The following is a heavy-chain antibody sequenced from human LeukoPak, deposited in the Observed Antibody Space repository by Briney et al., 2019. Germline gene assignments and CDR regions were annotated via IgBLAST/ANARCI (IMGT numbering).Heavy chain of an antibody. J-gene: IGHJ6*03. CDR1: GLTFSRCG. Sequence: GGSLRLSCAASGLTFSRCGMHWVRQAPGKGLEWVAFIRSDGSNEYYADSVKGRFSISRDNSKNTLYLQMNSLRAEDTALYYCAKDKGVNYMDVWGKGTTVTISS. D-gene: IGHD2-8*01. CDR2: IRSDGSNE. CDR3: AKDKGVNYMDV. V-gene: IGHV3-30*02.